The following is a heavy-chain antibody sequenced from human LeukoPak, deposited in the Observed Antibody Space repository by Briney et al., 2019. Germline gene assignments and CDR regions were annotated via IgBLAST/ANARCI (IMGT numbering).Heavy chain of an antibody. J-gene: IGHJ4*02. CDR1: GFTFSSYS. D-gene: IGHD6-19*01. V-gene: IGHV3-21*01. Sequence: GGSLRLSCAASGFTFSSYSMNWVRQAPGKGLEWVSSISSSSSYIYYADSVKGRFTISRDSAKNSLYLQMNSLRAEDTAVYYCARPGSSGWYYFDYWGQGTLVTVSS. CDR2: ISSSSSYI. CDR3: ARPGSSGWYYFDY.